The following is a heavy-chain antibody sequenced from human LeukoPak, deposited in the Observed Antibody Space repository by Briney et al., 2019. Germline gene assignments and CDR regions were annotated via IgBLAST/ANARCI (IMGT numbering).Heavy chain of an antibody. D-gene: IGHD2-15*01. CDR2: IIPIFGTA. CDR3: ASVGDCSGGSCYLFDY. Sequence: SVTVSCTASGGTFSSYAISWVRQAPGQGLEWMGGIIPIFGTANYAQKFQGRVTITADESTSTAYMELSSLRSEDTAVYYCASVGDCSGGSCYLFDYWGQGTLVTVSS. V-gene: IGHV1-69*13. CDR1: GGTFSSYA. J-gene: IGHJ4*02.